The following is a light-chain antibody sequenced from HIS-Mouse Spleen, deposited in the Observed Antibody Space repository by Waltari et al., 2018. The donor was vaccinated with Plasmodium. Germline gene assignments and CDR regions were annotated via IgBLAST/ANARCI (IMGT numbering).Light chain of an antibody. CDR2: EVS. J-gene: IGLJ2*01. CDR1: SSDAGGYNY. CDR3: SSYAGSNNLV. V-gene: IGLV2-8*01. Sequence: QSALTQPPSASGSPGQSVTISCTGTSSDAGGYNYVPWYQQHPGKAPKRMIYEVSKRPSGVPDRFSGSKSGNTASLTVSGLQAEDEADYYCSSYAGSNNLVFGGGTKLTVL.